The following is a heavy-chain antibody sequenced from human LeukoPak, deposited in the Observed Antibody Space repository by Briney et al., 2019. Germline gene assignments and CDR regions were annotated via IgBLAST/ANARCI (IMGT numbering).Heavy chain of an antibody. D-gene: IGHD2-2*01. V-gene: IGHV4-4*07. CDR1: GGSISSYY. CDR2: IYTSGST. Sequence: PSETLSLTCTASGGSISSYYWSWIRQPAGKGLEWIGRIYTSGSTNYNPSLKSRVTMSVDTSKNQFSLKLSSVTAADTTVYYCARDLVGYCSSTSCYGDRGFDYWGQGTLVTVSS. J-gene: IGHJ4*02. CDR3: ARDLVGYCSSTSCYGDRGFDY.